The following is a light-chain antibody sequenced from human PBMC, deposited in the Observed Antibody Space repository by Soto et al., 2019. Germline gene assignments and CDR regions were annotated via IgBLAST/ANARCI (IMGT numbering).Light chain of an antibody. Sequence: EIVMTQSPATLSVSPGGSATLSCRASQHVSSNLAWYRQKPGQPPTLLIYRASTRATGIPATFSGSGSGTEFTLTISSLQSEDFASYYCQQYNKWPYTFGQGTKLEI. CDR3: QQYNKWPYT. J-gene: IGKJ2*01. CDR2: RAS. V-gene: IGKV3-15*01. CDR1: QHVSSN.